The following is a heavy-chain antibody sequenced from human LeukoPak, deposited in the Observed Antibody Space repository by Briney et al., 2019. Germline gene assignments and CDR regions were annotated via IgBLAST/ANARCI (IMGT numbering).Heavy chain of an antibody. CDR3: AKCILTGYYAFDY. CDR1: GFTFSSYA. D-gene: IGHD3-9*01. V-gene: IGHV3-23*01. Sequence: GGSLRLSCAASGFTFSSYAMSWVRQAPPKGLEWVSAISGSCGSTYYADSVKGRFTISRDNSKNTLYLQMNSLRAEDTAVYYCAKCILTGYYAFDYWGQGTLVTVSS. CDR2: ISGSCGST. J-gene: IGHJ4*02.